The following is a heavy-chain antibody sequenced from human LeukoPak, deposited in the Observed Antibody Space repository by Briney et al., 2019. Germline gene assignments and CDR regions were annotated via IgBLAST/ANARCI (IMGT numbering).Heavy chain of an antibody. CDR3: AAYITSSGAIDY. CDR1: GFTFSAFW. V-gene: IGHV3-7*01. CDR2: IKQDGSEK. J-gene: IGHJ4*02. D-gene: IGHD6-6*01. Sequence: GGSLRLSCAASGFTFSAFWMNWVRQAPAKGLEWVANIKQDGSEKYYVDSVKGRFTISRDNAQNSMYLQMNSLRAEDTAVYYCAAYITSSGAIDYWGQGTLVTVSS.